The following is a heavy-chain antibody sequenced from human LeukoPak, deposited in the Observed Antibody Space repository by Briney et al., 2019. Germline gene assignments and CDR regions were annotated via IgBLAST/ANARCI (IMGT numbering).Heavy chain of an antibody. J-gene: IGHJ3*02. Sequence: GGSLRLSCSASGFTFSTYAMHWVSQAPGKGLQSVSAISSDGGTTYYADSVKGRFSISRDNSKNTLFLQMSSLRPEDTAVYYCVKTAMVLGSRAFDIWGQGTMVTASS. D-gene: IGHD2-21*02. CDR2: ISSDGGTT. CDR1: GFTFSTYA. CDR3: VKTAMVLGSRAFDI. V-gene: IGHV3-64D*06.